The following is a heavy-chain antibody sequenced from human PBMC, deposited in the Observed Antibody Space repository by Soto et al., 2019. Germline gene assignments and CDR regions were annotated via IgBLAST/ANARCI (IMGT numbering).Heavy chain of an antibody. D-gene: IGHD2-21*02. CDR2: ISETGSPS. CDR3: ARSLRVTSPLAC. CDR1: GFTFTDYH. V-gene: IGHV3-11*04. J-gene: IGHJ4*02. Sequence: PGGSLRLSCEASGFTFTDYHIRWIRQAPGKGLEWVALISETGSPSAYAEAVKGRFAITRDNARPSVFLQKNSLRSDDTAVYFCARSLRVTSPLACWGQGTPVTVSS.